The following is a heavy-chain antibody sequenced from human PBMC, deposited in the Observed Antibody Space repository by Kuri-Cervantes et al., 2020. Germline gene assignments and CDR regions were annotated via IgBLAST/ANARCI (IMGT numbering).Heavy chain of an antibody. D-gene: IGHD3-22*01. CDR3: ARATYYDRSGYYYFDY. CDR1: GDSISFKY. Sequence: SETLSLTCTVTGDSISFKYWSWIRQSAGKGLEWIGRIYSSGLSSYNPSLQSRITMSVDRSKNQFSLKLSSVTAADTAVYYCARATYYDRSGYYYFDYWGQGTLVTVSS. J-gene: IGHJ4*02. CDR2: IYSSGLS. V-gene: IGHV4-4*07.